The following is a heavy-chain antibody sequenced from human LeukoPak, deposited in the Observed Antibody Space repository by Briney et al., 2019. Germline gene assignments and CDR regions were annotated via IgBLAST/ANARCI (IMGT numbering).Heavy chain of an antibody. Sequence: SVKVSCKASGGTFSSYAISWVRQAPGQGVEWMGGIIPIFGTANYAQKFQGRVTITADESTSTAYMEMGSLRSEDTAVYYCARSGTRRDGYYFGYWEQGTPVTVSS. V-gene: IGHV1-69*01. CDR2: IIPIFGTA. J-gene: IGHJ4*02. CDR3: ARSGTRRDGYYFGY. D-gene: IGHD5-24*01. CDR1: GGTFSSYA.